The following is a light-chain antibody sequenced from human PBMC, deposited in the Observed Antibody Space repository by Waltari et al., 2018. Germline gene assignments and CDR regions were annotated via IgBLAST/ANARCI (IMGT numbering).Light chain of an antibody. CDR1: QPVSSY. CDR3: QQRSKSPLA. J-gene: IGKJ4*01. V-gene: IGKV3-11*01. CDR2: DAS. Sequence: EIVLTQSPATLSLSPGERATLSCRASQPVSSYLAWYQQKPGQAHRLLIYDASNRATGIPARFSGSGSGTDFTLTISSLEPEDFAVYYCQQRSKSPLAFGGGTKVEIK.